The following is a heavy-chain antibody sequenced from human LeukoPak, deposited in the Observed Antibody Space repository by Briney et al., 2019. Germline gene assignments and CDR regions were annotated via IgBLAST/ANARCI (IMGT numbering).Heavy chain of an antibody. J-gene: IGHJ3*02. Sequence: ASVKVSCKASGYTFTGYFVHWVRQAPGQGLEWMGWINTNTGGTNYAQKFKGRVTFTMDTSISTAYLELSRLRSDDTAVYYCARALHHMIVGLDAFDIWGQGTMVTVSS. CDR3: ARALHHMIVGLDAFDI. CDR1: GYTFTGYF. CDR2: INTNTGGT. V-gene: IGHV1-2*02. D-gene: IGHD3-22*01.